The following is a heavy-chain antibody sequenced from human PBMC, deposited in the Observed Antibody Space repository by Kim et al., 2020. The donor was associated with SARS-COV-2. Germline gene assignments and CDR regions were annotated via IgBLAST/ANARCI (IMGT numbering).Heavy chain of an antibody. V-gene: IGHV4-59*13. D-gene: IGHD1-7*01. J-gene: IGHJ4*02. CDR1: GGSISSYY. CDR3: ARGFGITGTNFDY. Sequence: SETLSLTCTVSGGSISSYYWSWIRQPPGKGLEWIGYIYYSGSTNYNPSLKSRVTISVDTSKNQFSLKLSSVTAADTAVYYCARGFGITGTNFDYWGQGTLVTVSS. CDR2: IYYSGST.